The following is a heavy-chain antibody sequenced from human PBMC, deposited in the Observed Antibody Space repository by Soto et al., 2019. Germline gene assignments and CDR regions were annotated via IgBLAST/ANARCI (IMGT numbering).Heavy chain of an antibody. D-gene: IGHD4-17*01. CDR3: AKDRGALRWSEEHYYFDY. V-gene: IGHV3-30*18. CDR1: GFTFSSYG. Sequence: GGSLRLSCAASGFTFSSYGMHWVRQTPGKGLEWVAVILYDGSKKYYADSMKGRFTISRDNSKNTLYLQMDGLRAEDTAFYYCAKDRGALRWSEEHYYFDYWGQGTLVTVSS. CDR2: ILYDGSKK. J-gene: IGHJ4*02.